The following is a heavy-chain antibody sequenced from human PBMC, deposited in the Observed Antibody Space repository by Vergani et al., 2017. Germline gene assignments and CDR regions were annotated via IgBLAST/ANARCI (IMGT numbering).Heavy chain of an antibody. Sequence: QVQLQESGPGLVKPSETLSLTCTVSGGSISSYYWSWIRQPPGKGLEWIGYIYYSGSTNYNPSLKSRVTISVDTSKNQFSLTLSSVTAADTAVYYCAKLPGEMATSYFDYWGQGTLVTVSS. CDR3: AKLPGEMATSYFDY. CDR2: IYYSGST. CDR1: GGSISSYY. D-gene: IGHD5-24*01. J-gene: IGHJ4*02. V-gene: IGHV4-59*08.